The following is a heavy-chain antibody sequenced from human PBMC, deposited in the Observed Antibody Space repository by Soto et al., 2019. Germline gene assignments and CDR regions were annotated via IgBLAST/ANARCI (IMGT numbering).Heavy chain of an antibody. CDR3: ARDGGRHSGGIDY. D-gene: IGHD1-26*01. CDR2: IIPIFGTA. V-gene: IGHV1-69*01. CDR1: GGTFSSYS. Sequence: QVQLVQSGAEVKKPGSSVKVSCKASGGTFSSYSINWVRQAPGQGLEWMGEIIPIFGTANYAQKFQGRVTSTADEATSTAYMELSSLGSEDTGVYYCARDGGRHSGGIDYWGQGTLVTVSS. J-gene: IGHJ4*02.